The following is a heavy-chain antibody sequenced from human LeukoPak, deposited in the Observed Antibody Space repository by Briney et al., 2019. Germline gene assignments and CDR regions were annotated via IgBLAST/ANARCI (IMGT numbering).Heavy chain of an antibody. CDR2: FDPEDGET. Sequence: ASVKVSCKVSGYTLTELSMHWVRQAPGKGLEWMGGFDPEDGETIYAQKFQGRVTMTEDTSTDTAYMELGSLRSEDTAVYYCATEAAWDYYFDYWGQGTLVTVSS. J-gene: IGHJ4*02. CDR1: GYTLTELS. D-gene: IGHD6-25*01. CDR3: ATEAAWDYYFDY. V-gene: IGHV1-24*01.